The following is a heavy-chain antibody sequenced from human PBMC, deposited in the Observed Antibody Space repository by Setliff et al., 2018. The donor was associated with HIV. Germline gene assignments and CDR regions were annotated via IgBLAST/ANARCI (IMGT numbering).Heavy chain of an antibody. Sequence: GGSLRLSCVVSGFTLRSYDMYWVRQAPGKGPEWVSGLGVRGDTYYTGSVKGRFAISRESAKNSLYLQMSNLRPEDTGVYYCLRGSIQVPGLDHMDVCGKGTTVTVSS. CDR3: LRGSIQVPGLDHMDV. CDR2: LGVRGDT. CDR1: GFTLRSYD. D-gene: IGHD5-18*01. J-gene: IGHJ6*03. V-gene: IGHV3-13*01.